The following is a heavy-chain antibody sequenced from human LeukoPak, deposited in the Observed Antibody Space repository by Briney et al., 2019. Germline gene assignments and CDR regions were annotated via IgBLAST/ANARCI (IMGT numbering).Heavy chain of an antibody. CDR3: AKSRETVPLRGGYFHL. Sequence: GGSLRLSCAASGFTFSSYAMSWVRQAPGKGLEWVSAISGSGGSTCYADSVKGRFTISRDNSKNTLYLQMNSLRAEDTAVYYCAKSRETVPLRGGYFHLWGRGTLVTVSS. D-gene: IGHD3-16*01. CDR2: ISGSGGST. J-gene: IGHJ2*01. CDR1: GFTFSSYA. V-gene: IGHV3-23*01.